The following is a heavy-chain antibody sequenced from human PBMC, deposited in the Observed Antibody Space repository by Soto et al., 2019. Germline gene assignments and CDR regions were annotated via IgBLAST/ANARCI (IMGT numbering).Heavy chain of an antibody. CDR1: GGSFSGYY. J-gene: IGHJ6*02. V-gene: IGHV4-34*01. D-gene: IGHD6-13*01. Sequence: SETLSLTCAVYGGSFSGYYWSWIRQPPGKGLEWIGEINHSGSTNYNPSLKSRVTISVDTSKNQFSLKLSSVTAADTAVYYCARGRKRSIAAAGAYYYYGMDVWGQGTTVTVSS. CDR2: INHSGST. CDR3: ARGRKRSIAAAGAYYYYGMDV.